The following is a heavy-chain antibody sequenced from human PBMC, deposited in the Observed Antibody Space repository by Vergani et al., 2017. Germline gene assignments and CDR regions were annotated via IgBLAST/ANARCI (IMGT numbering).Heavy chain of an antibody. D-gene: IGHD6-19*01. CDR1: GFTVSSNY. V-gene: IGHV3-53*01. J-gene: IGHJ2*01. CDR3: ARELRYSSGWYGRHYWYFDL. CDR2: IYSGGST. Sequence: EVQLVESGGGLIQPGGSLRLSCAASGFTVSSNYMSWVRQAPGKGLEWVSVIYSGGSTYYADSVKGRFTISRDNSKNTLYLQMNSLRAEDTAVYYCARELRYSSGWYGRHYWYFDLWGRGTLVTVSS.